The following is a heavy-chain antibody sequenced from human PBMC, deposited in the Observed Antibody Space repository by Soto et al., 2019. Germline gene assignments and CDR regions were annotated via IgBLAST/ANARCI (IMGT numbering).Heavy chain of an antibody. V-gene: IGHV4-59*08. CDR3: ARRHSSSWSNWFDP. CDR1: GGSIISYY. Sequence: ASETLSLTCTVSGGSIISYYWSWIRQPPGKGLEWIGYIYYSGSTNYNPSLKSRVTISVDTSKNQFSLKLSSVTAADTAVYYCARRHSSSWSNWFDPWGQGTLVTVS. CDR2: IYYSGST. D-gene: IGHD6-13*01. J-gene: IGHJ5*02.